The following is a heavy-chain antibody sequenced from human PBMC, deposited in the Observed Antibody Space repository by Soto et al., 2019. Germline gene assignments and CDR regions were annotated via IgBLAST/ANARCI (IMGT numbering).Heavy chain of an antibody. Sequence: EVQLLESGGGLVQPGGSLRLSCTVSGVTFSNYAMNWVRQAPGKGLEWVSSLSGSGGTTYYADAVKGRFIMSRDNSKNTLYLLMNSLRAEDTALYYCAKQRADYGSGADTFYFDSWGQGALVTVSS. CDR2: LSGSGGTT. J-gene: IGHJ4*02. D-gene: IGHD3-10*01. V-gene: IGHV3-23*01. CDR1: GVTFSNYA. CDR3: AKQRADYGSGADTFYFDS.